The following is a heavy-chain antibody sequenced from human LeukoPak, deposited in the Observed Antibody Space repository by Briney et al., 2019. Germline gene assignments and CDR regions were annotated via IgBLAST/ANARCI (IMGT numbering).Heavy chain of an antibody. CDR1: GGSFSGYY. D-gene: IGHD5-12*01. Sequence: SETLSLTCAVYGGSFSGYYWSWIRQPPGKGLEWIGEINHSGSTNYNPSPKSRVTISVDTSKNQFSLKLSSVTAADTAVYYCATYSGYDYGFDYWGQGTLVTVSS. V-gene: IGHV4-34*01. CDR3: ATYSGYDYGFDY. CDR2: INHSGST. J-gene: IGHJ4*02.